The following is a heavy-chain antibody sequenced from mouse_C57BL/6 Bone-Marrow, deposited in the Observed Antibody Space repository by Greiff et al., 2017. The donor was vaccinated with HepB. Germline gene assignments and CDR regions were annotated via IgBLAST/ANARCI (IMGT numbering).Heavy chain of an antibody. Sequence: EVNLVESGGGLVKPGGSLKLSCAASGFTFSDYGMHWVRQAPEKGLEWVAYISSGSSTIYYADTVKGRFTISRDNAKNTLFLQMTSLRSEDTAMYYCAREDYYYAMDYWGQGTSVTVSS. J-gene: IGHJ4*01. D-gene: IGHD2-4*01. V-gene: IGHV5-17*01. CDR3: AREDYYYAMDY. CDR1: GFTFSDYG. CDR2: ISSGSSTI.